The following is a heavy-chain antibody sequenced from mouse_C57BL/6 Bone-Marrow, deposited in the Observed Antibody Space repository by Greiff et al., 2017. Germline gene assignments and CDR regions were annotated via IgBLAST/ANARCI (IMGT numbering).Heavy chain of an antibody. Sequence: QVQLKESGAELVRPGASVKLSCKASGYTFTDYYINWVKQRPGQGLEWIARIYPGSGNTYYNEKFKGKATLTAEKSSSTAYMQLSSLTSEDSAVYFCARCDYYGSSPHFDYWGQGTTLTVSS. CDR2: IYPGSGNT. CDR1: GYTFTDYY. J-gene: IGHJ2*01. CDR3: ARCDYYGSSPHFDY. V-gene: IGHV1-76*01. D-gene: IGHD1-1*01.